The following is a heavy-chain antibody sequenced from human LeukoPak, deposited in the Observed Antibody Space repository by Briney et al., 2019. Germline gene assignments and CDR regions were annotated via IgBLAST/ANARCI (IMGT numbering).Heavy chain of an antibody. D-gene: IGHD6-19*01. V-gene: IGHV3-21*01. CDR1: GFTFSSYS. Sequence: GGSLRLSCAASGFTFSSYSMNWVRQAPGKGLEWVSSISSSSSYIYYADSVKSRFTISRDNAKNSLYLQMNSLRPEDAPVYYCARDAVGWYRDDAFDIWGQGTMVTVSS. CDR2: ISSSSSYI. CDR3: ARDAVGWYRDDAFDI. J-gene: IGHJ3*02.